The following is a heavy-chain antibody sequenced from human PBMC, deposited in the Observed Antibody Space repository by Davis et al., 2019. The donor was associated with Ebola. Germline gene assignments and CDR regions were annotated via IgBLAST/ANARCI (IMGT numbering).Heavy chain of an antibody. CDR2: IDPSDSYT. CDR1: EYNFITYW. Sequence: KVSCKGSEYNFITYWISWVRQLPGKGLEWMGRIDPSDSYTDYSPSFQGHVTISADKSISTAYLQWSSLKASDTAMYYCATYYYGSGSYYSFDYWGQGTLVTVS. J-gene: IGHJ4*02. V-gene: IGHV5-10-1*01. CDR3: ATYYYGSGSYYSFDY. D-gene: IGHD3-10*01.